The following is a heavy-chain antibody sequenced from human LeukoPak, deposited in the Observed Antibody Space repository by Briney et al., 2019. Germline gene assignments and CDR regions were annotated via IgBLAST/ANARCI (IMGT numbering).Heavy chain of an antibody. CDR3: AMGGHSSSANPYYYYYGMDV. D-gene: IGHD6-13*01. CDR1: GFTFSSYA. CDR2: ISYNGSNK. J-gene: IGHJ6*02. Sequence: GGSLRLSCAASGFTFSSYAMHWVRQAPGKGLEWVAVISYNGSNKYYADSVKGRFTISRDNSKNTLYLQMNSLRAEDTAVYYCAMGGHSSSANPYYYYYGMDVWGQGTTVTVSS. V-gene: IGHV3-30-3*01.